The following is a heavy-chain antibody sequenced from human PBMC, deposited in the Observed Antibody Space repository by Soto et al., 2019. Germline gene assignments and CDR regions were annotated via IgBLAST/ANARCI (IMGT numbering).Heavy chain of an antibody. CDR1: GGTFSSYA. Sequence: QVQLVQSGAEVKKPGSSVKVSCKASGGTFSSYAISWVRQAPGQGLEWMGGIITIFGTANYSQQLQGRVTITADESTSTAYMELSSLKYEDTAVYYCAREQIPSYYYYGMDVWGQGTTVTVSS. V-gene: IGHV1-69*01. CDR2: IITIFGTA. D-gene: IGHD2-2*02. J-gene: IGHJ6*02. CDR3: AREQIPSYYYYGMDV.